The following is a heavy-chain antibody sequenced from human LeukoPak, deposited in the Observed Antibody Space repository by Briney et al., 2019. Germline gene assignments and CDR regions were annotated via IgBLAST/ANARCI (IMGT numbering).Heavy chain of an antibody. Sequence: GGSLRLSCAASGFTFSSYSMNWVRQAPGKGLEWVSSISSSSSYIYYADSVKGRFTISRDNAKNSLYLQMNSLRAEDTAAYYCAREVVVVTADWFDPWGQGTLVTVSS. CDR1: GFTFSSYS. D-gene: IGHD2-21*02. V-gene: IGHV3-21*01. CDR2: ISSSSSYI. J-gene: IGHJ5*02. CDR3: AREVVVVTADWFDP.